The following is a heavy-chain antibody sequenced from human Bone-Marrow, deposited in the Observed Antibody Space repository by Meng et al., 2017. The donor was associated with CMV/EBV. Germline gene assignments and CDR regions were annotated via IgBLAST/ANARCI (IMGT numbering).Heavy chain of an antibody. CDR3: ARIGYSSSSLDY. CDR1: GFPFSRYW. V-gene: IGHV3-7*01. Sequence: GESLKIPCTASGFPFSRYWMTWVRQAPGKGLEWVANIKQDGGTIYYVDSVKGRLPTPRDNAKNSLYLQMNSLRVEDTAVYYCARIGYSSSSLDYWGQGTLVTVSS. D-gene: IGHD6-13*01. CDR2: IKQDGGTI. J-gene: IGHJ4*02.